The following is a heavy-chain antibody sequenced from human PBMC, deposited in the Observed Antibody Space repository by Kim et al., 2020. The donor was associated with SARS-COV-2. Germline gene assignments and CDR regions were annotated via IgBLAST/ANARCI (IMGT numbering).Heavy chain of an antibody. CDR2: IIPILGIA. CDR3: ARVPAGYSSGWYDY. D-gene: IGHD6-19*01. Sequence: SVKVSCKASGGTFSSYAISWVRQAPGQGLEWMGRIIPILGIANYAQKFQGRVTITADKSTSTAYMELSSLRSEDTAVYYCARVPAGYSSGWYDYWGQGTLVTVSS. V-gene: IGHV1-69*04. J-gene: IGHJ4*02. CDR1: GGTFSSYA.